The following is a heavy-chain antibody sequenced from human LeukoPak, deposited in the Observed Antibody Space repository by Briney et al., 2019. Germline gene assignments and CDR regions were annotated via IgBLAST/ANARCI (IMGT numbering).Heavy chain of an antibody. CDR2: IHPSGST. CDR1: GGSINNNKW. V-gene: IGHV4-4*02. CDR3: ATYHDISSGYTFDS. Sequence: SETLSLTCAVSGGSINNNKWWNWVRQPPGKGLEWIGEIHPSGSTRYNSSLKSRLSISIDKSNDQVSLKLSSVTAADTAVYYCATYHDISSGYTFDSWGQGTLVTVSS. D-gene: IGHD3-9*01. J-gene: IGHJ4*02.